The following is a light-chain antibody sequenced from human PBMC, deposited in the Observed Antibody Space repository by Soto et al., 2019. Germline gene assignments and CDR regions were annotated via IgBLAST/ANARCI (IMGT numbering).Light chain of an antibody. Sequence: SYELTQPPSVSVAPGKTARITCGGNNIGSKSVHWYQQKPGQAPVLVIYYDSDRPSGIPERLSGSNSGNTATLTISRVEAGDEADYYCQVWASSSDRDVVFGGGTKVTVL. J-gene: IGLJ2*01. CDR3: QVWASSSDRDVV. CDR1: NIGSKS. CDR2: YDS. V-gene: IGLV3-21*04.